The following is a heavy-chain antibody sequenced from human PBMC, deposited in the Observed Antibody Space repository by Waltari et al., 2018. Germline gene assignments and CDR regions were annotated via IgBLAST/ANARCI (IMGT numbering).Heavy chain of an antibody. Sequence: VQLVESGGAVFQPGGSLRLSCAPSGLPFSTFGMHWVLQAPGKGLQWVAFIQYDGRNKYYAESVKGRFTISRDNSKNTLYLQMDSLRAEDTALYYCAKWYGGDYYFDYWGQGTLVTVSS. J-gene: IGHJ4*02. V-gene: IGHV3-30*02. CDR2: IQYDGRNK. D-gene: IGHD1-26*01. CDR1: GLPFSTFG. CDR3: AKWYGGDYYFDY.